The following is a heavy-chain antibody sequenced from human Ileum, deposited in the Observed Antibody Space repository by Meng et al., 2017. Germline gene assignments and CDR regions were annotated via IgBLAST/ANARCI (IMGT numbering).Heavy chain of an antibody. J-gene: IGHJ4*02. Sequence: QVPLVPPGIELKKPGASGKVSCKASISPFTTYTINGVRQGPGQGLEWMGWINTNTGNPTYAQGFTGRFVFSLDTSVNTAHLQISTLTAEDTAVYYCATSGGGFDYWGQGALVTVSS. CDR3: ATSGGGFDY. V-gene: IGHV7-4-1*02. CDR2: INTNTGNP. D-gene: IGHD1-26*01. CDR1: ISPFTTYT.